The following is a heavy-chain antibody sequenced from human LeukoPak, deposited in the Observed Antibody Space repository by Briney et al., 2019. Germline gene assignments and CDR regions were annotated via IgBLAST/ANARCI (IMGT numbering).Heavy chain of an antibody. D-gene: IGHD6-6*01. CDR1: GFTFDDYA. V-gene: IGHV3-9*01. CDR2: ISWNSGSI. J-gene: IGHJ3*02. CDR3: AKDLSSFVGLDVGAFDI. Sequence: QPGRSLRLSCAASGFTFDDYAMHWVRQAPGEGLEWVSGISWNSGSIHYADSVKGRFTISRDSAKNSLYLQMNSLRAEDTALYYCAKDLSSFVGLDVGAFDIWGQGTMVTVSS.